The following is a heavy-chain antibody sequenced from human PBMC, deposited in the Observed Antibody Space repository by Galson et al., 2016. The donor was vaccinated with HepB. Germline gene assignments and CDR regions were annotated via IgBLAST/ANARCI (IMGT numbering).Heavy chain of an antibody. CDR2: TYYRSKWHF. CDR1: GDSVSSNSAG. V-gene: IGHV6-1*01. CDR3: ARSYLLGRGFGS. D-gene: IGHD7-27*01. J-gene: IGHJ4*02. Sequence: CAISGDSVSSNSAGWYWIRQSPSRGLEWLGRTYYRSKWHFDYAESVKSRITINPDTAKNQFSLQLNSVTPEDTAIYSCARSYLLGRGFGSWGQGTLVTVSS.